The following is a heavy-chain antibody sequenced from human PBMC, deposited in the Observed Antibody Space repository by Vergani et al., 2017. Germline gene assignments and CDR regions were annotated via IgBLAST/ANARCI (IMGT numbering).Heavy chain of an antibody. CDR1: GGSMSGYY. CDR2: MYHSGNT. J-gene: IGHJ4*02. V-gene: IGHV4-59*01. Sequence: QVRLQESGPGLVKPSETLSLTCSVSGGSMSGYYCSWIRQPPGKELEWIGSMYHSGNTNYNPSLETRVTISADTSKNQFSLKLNSVTAADTAVYYCARAMGGYCSSTSCPFDYWGQGTLVTVS. D-gene: IGHD2-2*01. CDR3: ARAMGGYCSSTSCPFDY.